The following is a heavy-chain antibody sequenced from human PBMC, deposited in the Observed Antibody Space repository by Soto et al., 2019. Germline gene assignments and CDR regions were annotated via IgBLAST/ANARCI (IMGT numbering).Heavy chain of an antibody. CDR1: GFNFGDFA. D-gene: IGHD6-19*01. CDR2: ISGSGGRT. J-gene: IGHJ4*02. V-gene: IGHV3-23*01. Sequence: SSRLSYAASGFNFGDFAMSRVIQETGKGLGGFSPISGSGGRTYYADSGKGRFTISRHNSKNPLYLPINTLTAEDTAVYSCAKDRGLSTYLAGFDYWGQGTLVTLSS. CDR3: AKDRGLSTYLAGFDY.